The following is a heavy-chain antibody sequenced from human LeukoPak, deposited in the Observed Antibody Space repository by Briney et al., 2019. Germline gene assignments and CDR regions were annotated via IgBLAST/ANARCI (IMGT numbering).Heavy chain of an antibody. D-gene: IGHD3-22*01. Sequence: PGGSLRLSCAASGVTFDDYGMSWVRHAPGQGLERVSGIKWNGGSTGYADSVKGRVTISTDNTTNTLYLQMSTLRAEDTAVYCCARDGYNYYDSSGYSNWGQGTLVSVSS. CDR1: GVTFDDYG. J-gene: IGHJ4*02. V-gene: IGHV3-20*04. CDR3: ARDGYNYYDSSGYSN. CDR2: IKWNGGST.